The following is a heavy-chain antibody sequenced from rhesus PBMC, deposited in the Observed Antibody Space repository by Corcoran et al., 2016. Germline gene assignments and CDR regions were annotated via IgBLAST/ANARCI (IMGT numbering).Heavy chain of an antibody. CDR3: AREGDYYSGSYDYYFDY. Sequence: QVQLQESGPGVLKPSETLSLTCAVSGGSIRSGYDWRLIRQPPGKGMEWIGYIYGSSRSKNYNPALKNRVTRSKDASKNQFSLKLSSVTAADTAVYYCAREGDYYSGSYDYYFDYWGQGVLVTVSS. V-gene: IGHV4-76*01. CDR1: GGSIRSGYD. D-gene: IGHD3-16*01. J-gene: IGHJ4*01. CDR2: IYGSSRSK.